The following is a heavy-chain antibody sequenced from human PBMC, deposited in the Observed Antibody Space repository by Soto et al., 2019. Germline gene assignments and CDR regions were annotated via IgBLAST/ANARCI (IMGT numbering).Heavy chain of an antibody. CDR2: ISHSGNT. CDR1: NYSISSGYF. V-gene: IGHV4-38-2*02. CDR3: ARDRHVGYYFSSGDFDY. D-gene: IGHD3-22*01. J-gene: IGHJ4*02. Sequence: PSETLSLTCAVSNYSISSGYFWGWIRQPPGKGLEWIASISHSGNTYYNPSLKSRVTMSVDTSKNQFSLRLRSVTAADTAFYYCARDRHVGYYFSSGDFDYWGQGTLVTVSS.